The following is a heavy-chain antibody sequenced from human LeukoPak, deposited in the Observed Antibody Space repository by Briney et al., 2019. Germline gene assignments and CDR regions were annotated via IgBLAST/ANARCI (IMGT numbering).Heavy chain of an antibody. V-gene: IGHV1-18*01. J-gene: IGHJ4*02. CDR2: ISGYNGNT. Sequence: ASVKVSCKASGYTFTSYGISWVRQAPGQGLEWMGWISGYNGNTNYAQKLQGRVTMTTDTSTSTVYMELRSLRSEDTAVYYCARGGYYDSSGYWGQGTLVTVSS. CDR3: ARGGYYDSSGY. CDR1: GYTFTSYG. D-gene: IGHD3-22*01.